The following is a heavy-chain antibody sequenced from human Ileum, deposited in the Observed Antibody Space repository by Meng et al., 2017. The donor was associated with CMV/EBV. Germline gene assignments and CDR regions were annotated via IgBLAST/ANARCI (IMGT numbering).Heavy chain of an antibody. CDR3: ARGATSGRADY. CDR2: INPDGSYT. D-gene: IGHD6-19*01. J-gene: IGHJ4*02. V-gene: IGHV3-74*01. CDR1: GFTFSTFW. Sequence: EVQLVESGGGLVQPGXXXXLSCATSGFTFSTFWMHWVRQVPGKGLFWVSRINPDGSYTNYADSVKGRFTMSRDNAKNTLYLQVDSLTAEDTAVYYCARGATSGRADYWGQGTRVTVSS.